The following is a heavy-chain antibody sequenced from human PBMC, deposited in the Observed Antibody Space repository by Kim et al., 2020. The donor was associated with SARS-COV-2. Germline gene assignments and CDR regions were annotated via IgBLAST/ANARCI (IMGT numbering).Heavy chain of an antibody. V-gene: IGHV7-4-1*02. Sequence: ASVKVSCKASGYTFTTYAAMNWVRQAPGQGLERMGWINTNTGNPTYAQGFTGRFVFSLDTSVSTAYLQISSLKAEDTAVYYCARSRQSDSWGQGTLVTVS. CDR3: ARSRQSDS. D-gene: IGHD4-4*01. CDR2: INTNTGNP. CDR1: GYTFTTYA. J-gene: IGHJ4*02.